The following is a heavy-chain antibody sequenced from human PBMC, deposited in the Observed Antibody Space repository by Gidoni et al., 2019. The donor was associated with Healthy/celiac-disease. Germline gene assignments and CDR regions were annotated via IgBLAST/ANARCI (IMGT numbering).Heavy chain of an antibody. J-gene: IGHJ4*01. CDR2: ISGSGGST. V-gene: IGHV3-23*01. CDR1: GFTFSSYA. Sequence: EVQLLESGGGLVQPGGSLRLSCAASGFTFSSYAMSWVRQAPGKGLEWVSAISGSGGSTYYADSVKGRFTISRDNSKNTLYLQMNSLRAEDTAVYYCAKDGIYCSGGSCYPVLDYWGQGTLVTVSS. D-gene: IGHD2-15*01. CDR3: AKDGIYCSGGSCYPVLDY.